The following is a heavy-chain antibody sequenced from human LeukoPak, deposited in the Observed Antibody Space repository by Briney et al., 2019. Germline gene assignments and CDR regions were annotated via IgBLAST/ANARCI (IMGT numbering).Heavy chain of an antibody. CDR3: SREGEGEDGTGHHNWYFDL. CDR1: GYTFTSYY. Sequence: ASVKVSCKASGYTFTSYYMHWVRQAPGQGLEWMGWINPNSGGTNYAQKFQGRVTMTTDTSTSTAYMELRSLRSDDTAMYYCSREGEGEDGTGHHNWYFDLWGRGTLVTVSS. CDR2: INPNSGGT. J-gene: IGHJ2*01. D-gene: IGHD2-8*02. V-gene: IGHV1-2*02.